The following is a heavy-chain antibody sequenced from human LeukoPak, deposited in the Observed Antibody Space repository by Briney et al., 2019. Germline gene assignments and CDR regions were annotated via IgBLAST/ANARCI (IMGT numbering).Heavy chain of an antibody. CDR3: ARGRYPHTSSWYGDAFDI. CDR1: GYTFTSYG. V-gene: IGHV1-18*01. J-gene: IGHJ3*02. CDR2: ISGYNDNT. D-gene: IGHD6-13*01. Sequence: ASVKVSCKASGYTFTSYGISWVRQAPGQGLEWMGWISGYNDNTNYAQDLQGRVTMTTDTSTSTAYMELRSLRSDDTAVYYCARGRYPHTSSWYGDAFDIWGQGTMVTVSS.